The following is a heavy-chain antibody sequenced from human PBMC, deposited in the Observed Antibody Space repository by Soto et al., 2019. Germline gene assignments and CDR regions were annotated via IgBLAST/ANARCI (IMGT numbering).Heavy chain of an antibody. V-gene: IGHV3-23*01. J-gene: IGHJ4*02. CDR3: AKDLSYRRGPPFYY. CDR2: ISRSGGST. CDR1: GFTFSRYA. D-gene: IGHD1-26*01. Sequence: EVQLLESGGGLVQPGGSLRLSCAASGFTFSRYAMSWVRQAPRKGLEWVSAISRSGGSTYYEDSVKGRFTISRDNSKNTLYLQMNSLRAEDTAVYYCAKDLSYRRGPPFYYWGQGTLVTVSS.